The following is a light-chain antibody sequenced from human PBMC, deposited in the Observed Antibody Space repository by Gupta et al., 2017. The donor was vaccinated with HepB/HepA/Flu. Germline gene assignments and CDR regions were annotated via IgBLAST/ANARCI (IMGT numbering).Light chain of an antibody. J-gene: IGKJ2*01. Sequence: DIQMTQSPSSMSASVGDRVSITCRASQSITTSLNWYQHKAGQAPKLLIYAASTLQSGVPSRFSGSGYGKHVTLTNTSRQQEDIASYYCQQNGSNPMYTFGQGTKMEIK. CDR2: AAS. CDR3: QQNGSNPMYT. V-gene: IGKV1-39*01. CDR1: QSITTS.